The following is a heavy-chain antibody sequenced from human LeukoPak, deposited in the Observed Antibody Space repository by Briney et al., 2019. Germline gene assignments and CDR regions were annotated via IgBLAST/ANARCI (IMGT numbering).Heavy chain of an antibody. CDR2: ISGSGDNT. CDR3: AKVGKAAVMRAVFDY. V-gene: IGHV3-23*01. Sequence: GGSLRLSCGASGFTFSSYAMSWVRQAAGKGLEWVSGISGSGDNTYYADSVKGRFTTSRDNSKNTLYLQMNSLRAEDTAIYYCAKVGKAAVMRAVFDYWGQGTLVTVSS. D-gene: IGHD2-2*01. J-gene: IGHJ4*02. CDR1: GFTFSSYA.